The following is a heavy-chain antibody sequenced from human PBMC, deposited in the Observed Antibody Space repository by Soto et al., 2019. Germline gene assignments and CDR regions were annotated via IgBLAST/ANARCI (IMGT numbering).Heavy chain of an antibody. Sequence: PGGSLRLSCAASGFTFSSYEMNWVRQAPGKGLEWVSYISSSGSTIYYADSVKGRFTISRDNAKNSLYMQMNSLRAEDTAVYYCARDCGGGSCYSWYYFDYRGQGTLVTVSS. CDR2: ISSSGSTI. D-gene: IGHD2-15*01. J-gene: IGHJ4*02. CDR3: ARDCGGGSCYSWYYFDY. V-gene: IGHV3-48*03. CDR1: GFTFSSYE.